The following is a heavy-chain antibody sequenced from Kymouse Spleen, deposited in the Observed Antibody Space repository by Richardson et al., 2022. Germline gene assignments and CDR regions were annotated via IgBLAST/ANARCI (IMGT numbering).Heavy chain of an antibody. CDR1: GFTFSNAW. CDR2: IKSKTDGGTT. Sequence: EVQLVESGGGLVKPGGSLRLSCAASGFTFSNAWMSWVRQAPGKGLEWVGRIKSKTDGGTTDYAAPVKGRFTISRDDSKNTLYLQMNSLKTEDTAVYYCTTDLRGYSGNYYYYGMDVWGQGTTVTVSS. J-gene: IGHJ6*02. V-gene: IGHV3-15*01. CDR3: TTDLRGYSGNYYYYGMDV. D-gene: IGHD5-12*01.